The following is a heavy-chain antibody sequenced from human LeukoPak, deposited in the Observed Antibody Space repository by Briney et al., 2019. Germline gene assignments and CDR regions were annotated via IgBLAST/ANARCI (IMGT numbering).Heavy chain of an antibody. CDR3: ARAGIRGIVVDY. V-gene: IGHV3-7*04. CDR2: IKQDGSEK. CDR1: GFTVSSNY. D-gene: IGHD3-10*01. Sequence: GGSLRLSCAASGFTVSSNYMSWVRQAPGKGLEWVAKIKQDGSEKSYVDSVKGRFTISRDNAKDSLYLQMNSLRAEDTAVYYCARAGIRGIVVDYWGQGTLVTVSS. J-gene: IGHJ4*02.